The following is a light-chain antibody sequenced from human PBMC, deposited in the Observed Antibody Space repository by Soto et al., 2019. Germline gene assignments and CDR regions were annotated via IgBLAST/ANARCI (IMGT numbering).Light chain of an antibody. Sequence: EIVMTQSPATLSVSPGERATLSCRASQSISTELAWYQQKPGQPPRLLIYSASPRATGVPARFTGSGSGSEFTLTISGLQSEDFAVYDCQQGHNWPLTFGQGTRLE. V-gene: IGKV3-15*01. CDR3: QQGHNWPLT. CDR1: QSISTE. J-gene: IGKJ2*01. CDR2: SAS.